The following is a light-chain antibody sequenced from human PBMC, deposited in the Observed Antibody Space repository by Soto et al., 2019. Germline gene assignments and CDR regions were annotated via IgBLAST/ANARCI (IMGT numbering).Light chain of an antibody. J-gene: IGKJ3*01. CDR2: DAS. CDR3: LQRSNWPFT. V-gene: IGKV3-11*01. Sequence: EIGLTQSPATLSLSPGERATLSCRASQSVTIYLAWYQQKPGQAPRLLIYDASNRATAIPARLSGSGSGTDFTLTISSLEPEDSAVYYCLQRSNWPFTFGPGTTVDLK. CDR1: QSVTIY.